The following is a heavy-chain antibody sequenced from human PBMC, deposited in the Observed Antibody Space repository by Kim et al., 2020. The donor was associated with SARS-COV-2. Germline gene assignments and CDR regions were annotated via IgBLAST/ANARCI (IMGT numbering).Heavy chain of an antibody. CDR2: T. V-gene: IGHV5-10-1*01. Sequence: TNYSPSFQGHVTISADKSISTAYLQWSSLKASDTAMYYCVLGSTSKTLDYWGQGTLVTVSS. J-gene: IGHJ4*02. CDR3: VLGSTSKTLDY. D-gene: IGHD2-2*01.